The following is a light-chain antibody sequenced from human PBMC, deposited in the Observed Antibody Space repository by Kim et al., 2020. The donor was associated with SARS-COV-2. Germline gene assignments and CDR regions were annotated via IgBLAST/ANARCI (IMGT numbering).Light chain of an antibody. V-gene: IGKV1-33*01. CDR2: DAS. Sequence: ASVGDRVTNTCQESQDISNYLNWYQQKPGKAPKLLIYDASNLETGVPSRFSGSGSGTDFTFTISSLQPEDIATYYCQQYDNLPPVFGQGTRREIK. CDR3: QQYDNLPPV. CDR1: QDISNY. J-gene: IGKJ5*01.